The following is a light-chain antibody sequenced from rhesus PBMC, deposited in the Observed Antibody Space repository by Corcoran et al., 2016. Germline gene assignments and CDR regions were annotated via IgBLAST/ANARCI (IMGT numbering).Light chain of an antibody. CDR3: LQRSNWPLT. V-gene: IGKV3-24*04. CDR2: GAS. Sequence: EIVMTQSPATLALSPGERATLSCRASQSVSSYLAWYQQKPGQAPRLLISGASSRATGIPDRFSGSGSGTEFTLTISSLEPEDVGVYFCLQRSNWPLTFGGGTKVEIK. CDR1: QSVSSY. J-gene: IGKJ4*01.